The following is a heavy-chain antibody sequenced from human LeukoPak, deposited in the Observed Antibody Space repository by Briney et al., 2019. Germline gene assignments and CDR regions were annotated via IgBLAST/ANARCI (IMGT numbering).Heavy chain of an antibody. J-gene: IGHJ3*01. V-gene: IGHV3-48*04. CDR1: GFDFSASS. Sequence: PGGSLRLSCVASGFDFSASSFNYIRQAPGKGLEWVSYIRASSSLISYADSVRGRFTISRDDAKKSVFLQMHSLRADDTAVYYCAREASLGWGQGTVVTGSS. CDR2: IRASSSLI. CDR3: AREASLG.